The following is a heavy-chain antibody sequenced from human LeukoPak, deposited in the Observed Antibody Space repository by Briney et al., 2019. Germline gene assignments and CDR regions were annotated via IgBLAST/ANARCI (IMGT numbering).Heavy chain of an antibody. CDR2: FDPEDGET. J-gene: IGHJ4*02. Sequence: ASVKVSCKVSGYTLTELSMHWVRQAPGKGLEWMGGFDPEDGETIYAQKFQGGVTMTEDTSTDTAYMELSSLRSEDTAVYYCATRPTYWGIAVAAAGEGVYFDYWGQGTLVTVSS. CDR3: ATRPTYWGIAVAAAGEGVYFDY. D-gene: IGHD6-19*01. V-gene: IGHV1-24*01. CDR1: GYTLTELS.